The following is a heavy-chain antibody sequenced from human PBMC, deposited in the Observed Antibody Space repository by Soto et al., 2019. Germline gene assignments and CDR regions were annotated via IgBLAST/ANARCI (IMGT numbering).Heavy chain of an antibody. J-gene: IGHJ6*02. CDR1: GYTFTSYG. V-gene: IGHV1-18*01. CDR2: ISACNGNT. CDR3: ARDYRHFYYYDGMDV. Sequence: ASVKVSCKASGYTFTSYGISWVRQAPGQGLEWMGWISACNGNTNYAQKLQGRVTMTTDTSTSTAYMELRSLRSDDTAVYYCARDYRHFYYYDGMDVWGQGTTVTVSS.